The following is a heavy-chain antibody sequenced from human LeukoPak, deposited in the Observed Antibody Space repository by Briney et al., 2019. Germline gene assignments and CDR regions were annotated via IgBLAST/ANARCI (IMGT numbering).Heavy chain of an antibody. CDR3: ARDWIDDRTYDY. CDR2: ISSSSSYI. CDR1: GFSFSTYS. V-gene: IGHV3-21*04. Sequence: PGGALRLSCAASGFSFSTYSMNWVRQAPGKGLEWVSSISSSSSYIYYADSVKGRFTISRDNAKNSLYLQMNSLRAEDTALYYCARDWIDDRTYDYWGQGTLVTVSS. J-gene: IGHJ4*02. D-gene: IGHD2-2*03.